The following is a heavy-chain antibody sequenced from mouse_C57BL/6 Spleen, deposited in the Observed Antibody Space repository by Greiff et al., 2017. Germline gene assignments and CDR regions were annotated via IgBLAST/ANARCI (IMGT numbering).Heavy chain of an antibody. Sequence: VQLKQSGPELVKPGASVSLSCKASGYTFTSYDINWVKQRPGQGLEWLGWIYPSDGSTKYNEKFKGKATLTVDTSSSTAYMGLHSLTSEDSAVYFCANYYGESWFAYWGQGTLVTVSA. D-gene: IGHD1-1*01. J-gene: IGHJ3*01. V-gene: IGHV1-85*01. CDR2: IYPSDGST. CDR1: GYTFTSYD. CDR3: ANYYGESWFAY.